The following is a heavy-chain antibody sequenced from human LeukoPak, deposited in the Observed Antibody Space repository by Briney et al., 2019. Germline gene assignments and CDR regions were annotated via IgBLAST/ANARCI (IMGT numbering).Heavy chain of an antibody. CDR2: ISGSGGST. CDR3: AKGGLRYYGSAR. CDR1: GFTVSSKY. J-gene: IGHJ4*02. D-gene: IGHD3-10*01. V-gene: IGHV3-23*01. Sequence: GGSLRLSCVASGFTVSSKYMTWVRQAPGKGLEWVSAISGSGGSTYYADSVKGRFTISRDNSKNTLYLQMNSLRAEDTAVYYCAKGGLRYYGSARWGQGTLVTVSS.